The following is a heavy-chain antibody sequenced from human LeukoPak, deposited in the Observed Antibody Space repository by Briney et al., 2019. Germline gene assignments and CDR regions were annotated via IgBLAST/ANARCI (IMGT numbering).Heavy chain of an antibody. CDR2: MYYSGST. CDR3: ARHGQDTGNFYAHFDY. Sequence: SETLSLTCTVSGGSISSSSYYWGWIRQPPGKGLEWIGSMYYSGSTYNNPSLKSRVTIFVDTSKNQFSLKLTSVTAADTAVYYCARHGQDTGNFYAHFDYWGQGTLVTVSS. D-gene: IGHD1-26*01. V-gene: IGHV4-39*01. CDR1: GGSISSSSYY. J-gene: IGHJ4*02.